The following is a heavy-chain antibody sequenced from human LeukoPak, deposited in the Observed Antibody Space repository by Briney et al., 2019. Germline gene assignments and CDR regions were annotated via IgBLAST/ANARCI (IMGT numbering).Heavy chain of an antibody. V-gene: IGHV1-69*05. J-gene: IGHJ4*02. CDR3: ARGPELERFDY. D-gene: IGHD1-1*01. Sequence: ASVKVSCKASGGTFSSYAISWGRQAPGQGLEWMGGIIPIFGTANYAQKFQGRVTITTDESTSTAYMELSSLRSEDTAVYYCARGPELERFDYWGQGTLVTVSS. CDR1: GGTFSSYA. CDR2: IIPIFGTA.